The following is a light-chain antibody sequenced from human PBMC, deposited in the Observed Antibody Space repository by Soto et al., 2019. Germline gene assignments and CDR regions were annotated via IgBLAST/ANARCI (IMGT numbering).Light chain of an antibody. CDR1: QSISSW. CDR3: QQSFT. V-gene: IGKV1-5*03. CDR2: KAP. J-gene: IGKJ3*01. Sequence: DIQMTQSPSTLSASVGDRVTITCRASQSISSWLAWYQQKPGKAPKLLIYKAPTLESGVPSRFSGSGSGTEFTLTISSLQPDDFATYYCQQSFTFGPGTKVDIK.